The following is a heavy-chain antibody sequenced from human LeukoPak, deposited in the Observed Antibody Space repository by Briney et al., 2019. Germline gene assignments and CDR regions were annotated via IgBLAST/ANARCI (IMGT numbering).Heavy chain of an antibody. CDR1: GFTFSSYS. D-gene: IGHD5-12*01. J-gene: IGHJ4*02. CDR3: AREDIVATGYGLGWDY. CDR2: ISSSGSTI. V-gene: IGHV3-21*04. Sequence: GGSLRLSCAASGFTFSSYSMNWVRQAPGKGLEWVSSISSSGSTIYYADSVKGRFTISRDNAKNSLYLQMNSLRAEDTAVYYCAREDIVATGYGLGWDYWGQGTLVTVSS.